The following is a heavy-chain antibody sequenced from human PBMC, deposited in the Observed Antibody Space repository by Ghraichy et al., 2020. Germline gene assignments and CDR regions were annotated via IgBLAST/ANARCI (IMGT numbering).Heavy chain of an antibody. CDR2: IYYSGST. D-gene: IGHD5-18*01. CDR1: GGSISSSSYY. J-gene: IGHJ4*02. CDR3: ARTLTPPWPYNVMVTGGWFDY. Sequence: SETLSLTCTVSGGSISSSSYYWGWIRQPPGKGLEWIGSIYYSGSTYYNPSLKSRVTISVDTSKNQFSLKLSSVTAADTAVYYCARTLTPPWPYNVMVTGGWFDYWGQGTLVTVSS. V-gene: IGHV4-39*01.